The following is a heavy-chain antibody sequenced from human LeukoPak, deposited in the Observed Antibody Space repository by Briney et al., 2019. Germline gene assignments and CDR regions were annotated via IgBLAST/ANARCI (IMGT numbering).Heavy chain of an antibody. CDR1: GGSISSGSYY. CDR2: IYTSGST. J-gene: IGHJ4*02. CDR3: ARELSYYYDSSGWPGD. D-gene: IGHD3-22*01. Sequence: SETLSLTCTVSGGSISSGSYYWSWIRQPAGKGLEWIGRIYTSGSTNYNPSLKSRVTISVDTSKNQFSLKLSSVTAAGTAVYYCARELSYYYDSSGWPGDWGQGTLVTVSS. V-gene: IGHV4-61*02.